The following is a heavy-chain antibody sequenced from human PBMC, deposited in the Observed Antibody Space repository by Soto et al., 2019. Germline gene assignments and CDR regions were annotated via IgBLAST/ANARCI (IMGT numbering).Heavy chain of an antibody. J-gene: IGHJ4*02. Sequence: GASVKVSCKASGYTFTSYGISWVRQAPGQGLEWMGRISAYNGNTNYAQKLQGRVTMTTDTSTSTAYMELRSLRSDDTAVYYCARVYCSGGSCYFDYWGQGTLVTVSS. CDR2: ISAYNGNT. V-gene: IGHV1-18*01. CDR1: GYTFTSYG. D-gene: IGHD2-15*01. CDR3: ARVYCSGGSCYFDY.